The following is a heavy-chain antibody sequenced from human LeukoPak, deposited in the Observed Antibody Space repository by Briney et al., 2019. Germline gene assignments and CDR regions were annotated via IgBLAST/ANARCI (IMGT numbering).Heavy chain of an antibody. CDR3: AREDGHYYYYYGMDV. J-gene: IGHJ6*04. Sequence: SVKVSCKASGGTFSSYAISWVRQAPGQGLEWMGGIIPIFGTANYAQKFQGRVTITADESTSTAYMELSSLRSEDTAVYYCAREDGHYYYYYGMDVWGKGTTVTVSS. V-gene: IGHV1-69*13. CDR1: GGTFSSYA. CDR2: IIPIFGTA.